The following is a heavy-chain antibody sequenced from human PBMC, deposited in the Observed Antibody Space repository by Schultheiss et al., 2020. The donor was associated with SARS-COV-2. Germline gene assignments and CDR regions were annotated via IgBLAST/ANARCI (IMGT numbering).Heavy chain of an antibody. CDR2: IYSGGST. V-gene: IGHV3-53*04. D-gene: IGHD2-2*02. Sequence: GESLKISCAASGFTFSSYAMSWVRQAPGKGLEWVSVIYSGGSTYYADSVKGRFTISRHNSKNTLYLQMNSLRAEDTAVYYCQAVVVPAAISSISAFDIWGQGTMVTVSS. CDR1: GFTFSSYA. J-gene: IGHJ3*02. CDR3: QAVVVPAAISSISAFDI.